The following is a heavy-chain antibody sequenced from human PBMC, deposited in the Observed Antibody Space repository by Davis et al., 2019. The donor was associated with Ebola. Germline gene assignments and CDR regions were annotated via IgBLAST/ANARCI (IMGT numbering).Heavy chain of an antibody. Sequence: AASVKVSCKASAGTFSSYAISWVRQAPGQGLEWMGGIIPIFGTANYAQKFQGRVTITADESTSTAYMELSSLRSEDTAVYYCARDSYSGYVNYWGQGTLVTVSS. CDR1: AGTFSSYA. V-gene: IGHV1-69*13. D-gene: IGHD5-12*01. CDR3: ARDSYSGYVNY. J-gene: IGHJ4*02. CDR2: IIPIFGTA.